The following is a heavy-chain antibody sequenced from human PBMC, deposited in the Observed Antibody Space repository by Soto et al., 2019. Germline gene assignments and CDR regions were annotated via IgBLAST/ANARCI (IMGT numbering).Heavy chain of an antibody. CDR1: GYSSTSYW. J-gene: IGHJ6*02. D-gene: IGHD2-21*02. CDR3: ARQGVVVTATYYYHAMDV. CDR2: IYPGDSDT. V-gene: IGHV5-51*01. Sequence: SLKISCKGSGYSSTSYWFGWVRQRPGKGMEWMGIIYPGDSDTRYSPSFQGQVTISADKSISTAYLQWSSVKASDTAMYYCARQGVVVTATYYYHAMDVWGQGTTVPVSS.